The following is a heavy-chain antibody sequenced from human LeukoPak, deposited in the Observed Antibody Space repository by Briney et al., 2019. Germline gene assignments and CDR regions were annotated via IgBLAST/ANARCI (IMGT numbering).Heavy chain of an antibody. D-gene: IGHD3-9*01. CDR3: ARDGEEQRYFEPYYYYMDV. J-gene: IGHJ6*03. CDR2: IYHSGST. V-gene: IGHV4-38-2*02. Sequence: SETLSLTCAVSGYSISSGYYWGWIRQPPGKGLEWIGSIYHSGSTYYNPSLKSRVTISVDTSKNQFSLKLSSVTAADTAVYYCARDGEEQRYFEPYYYYMDVWGKGTTVTVSS. CDR1: GYSISSGYY.